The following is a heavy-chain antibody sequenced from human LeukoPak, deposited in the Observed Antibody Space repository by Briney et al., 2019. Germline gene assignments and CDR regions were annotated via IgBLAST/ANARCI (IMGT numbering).Heavy chain of an antibody. CDR1: GSTFSNAW. CDR3: AKGGRVQLWLTVFDY. Sequence: GGSLRLSCAASGSTFSNAWMSWVRQSPGKGLEGVSTISGSGGSTYYADSVKGRFTISRDNSKNTLYLQMNSLRAEDTAVYYCAKGGRVQLWLTVFDYWGQGTLVTVSS. D-gene: IGHD5-18*01. V-gene: IGHV3-23*01. CDR2: ISGSGGST. J-gene: IGHJ4*02.